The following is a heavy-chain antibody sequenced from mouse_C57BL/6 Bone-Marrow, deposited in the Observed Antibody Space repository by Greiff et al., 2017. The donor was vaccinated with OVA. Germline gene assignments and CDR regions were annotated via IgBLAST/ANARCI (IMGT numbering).Heavy chain of an antibody. Sequence: QVQLKQPGAELVKPGASVKLSCKASGYTFTSYWMHWVKQRPGRGLEWIGRIDPNSGGTKYNEKFKSKATLTVDKPSSTAYMQLSSLTSEDSAVYYCARDENYGSSFWYFDVWGTGTTVTVSS. CDR2: IDPNSGGT. J-gene: IGHJ1*03. CDR1: GYTFTSYW. V-gene: IGHV1-72*01. CDR3: ARDENYGSSFWYFDV. D-gene: IGHD1-1*01.